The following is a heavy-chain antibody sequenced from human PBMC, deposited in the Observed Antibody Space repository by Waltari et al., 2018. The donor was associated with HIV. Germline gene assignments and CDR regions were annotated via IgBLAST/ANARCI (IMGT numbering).Heavy chain of an antibody. CDR1: GFPFSSSD. CDR3: ARDYCSSTSCLFDY. CDR2: ISNDGSNT. D-gene: IGHD2-2*01. V-gene: IGHV3-30-3*01. J-gene: IGHJ4*02. Sequence: QVQLVESGGGVVQPGRSLRLSCAASGFPFSSSDMHWVRQAPGMGLGCVAFISNDGSNTYYAGSVKGRFTISRDNSKSTLYLQMNSLRAEDTAIYYCARDYCSSTSCLFDYWGQGTLVTVSS.